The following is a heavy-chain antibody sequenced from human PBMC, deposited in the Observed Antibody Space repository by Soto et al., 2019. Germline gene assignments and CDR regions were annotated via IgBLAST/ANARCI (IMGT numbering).Heavy chain of an antibody. CDR1: GFTFSSYA. D-gene: IGHD3-16*02. Sequence: GGSLRLSCAASGFTFSSYAMHWVRQAPGKGLEWVAVISYDGSNKYYADSVKGRFTISRDNSKNTLYLQMNSLRAEDTAVYYCHGPSLHPDMITFGGVIVIPPNWGQGTLVTVSS. V-gene: IGHV3-30-3*01. CDR3: HGPSLHPDMITFGGVIVIPPN. J-gene: IGHJ4*02. CDR2: ISYDGSNK.